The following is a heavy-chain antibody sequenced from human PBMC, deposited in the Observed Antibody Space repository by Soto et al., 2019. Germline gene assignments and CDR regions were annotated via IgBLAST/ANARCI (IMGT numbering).Heavy chain of an antibody. V-gene: IGHV1-18*01. Sequence: QVQLVQSGDEVRKPGSSVKVSCKASGYIFVNYGIAWVRQAPGQGLEWMGWISPYRGNTHYASKVQGRLTMTTDTATSTAYMDLGSLTSDDTAVYYCAMVDNYVTTTPQDVWGQGTTVTVSS. J-gene: IGHJ6*02. CDR2: ISPYRGNT. CDR1: GYIFVNYG. D-gene: IGHD3-16*01. CDR3: AMVDNYVTTTPQDV.